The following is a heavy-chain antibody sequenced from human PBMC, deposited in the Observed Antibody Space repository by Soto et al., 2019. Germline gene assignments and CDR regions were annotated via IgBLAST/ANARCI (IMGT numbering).Heavy chain of an antibody. CDR1: GGSFSGYQ. Sequence: QVQLQQWGAGLLKPSETLSLTCAVYGGSFSGYQWSWIRQTPGKGLEWIGEINDSGNINYNPSLKSRVTIVLDTPKKHISLKLSSVTAADTAVYYCARGLILWFGELSRRGGYYYDMDVWGKGTTVIVSS. J-gene: IGHJ6*03. CDR3: ARGLILWFGELSRRGGYYYDMDV. D-gene: IGHD3-10*01. CDR2: INDSGNI. V-gene: IGHV4-34*01.